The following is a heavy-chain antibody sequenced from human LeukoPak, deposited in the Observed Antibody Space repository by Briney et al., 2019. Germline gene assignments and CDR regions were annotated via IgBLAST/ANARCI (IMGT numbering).Heavy chain of an antibody. J-gene: IGHJ4*02. CDR1: GYTFTSFE. CDR2: VNPDSGKT. V-gene: IGHV1-8*01. CDR3: ARGVAGGDF. Sequence: ASVKVSCKASGYTFTSFEINWVRQSTGQGLEWMGWVNPDSGKTAYVLKFQDRLIMTTNISLSTVYMELASLKSEDTAVYYCARGVAGGDFWGQGTLVTVSS. D-gene: IGHD6-19*01.